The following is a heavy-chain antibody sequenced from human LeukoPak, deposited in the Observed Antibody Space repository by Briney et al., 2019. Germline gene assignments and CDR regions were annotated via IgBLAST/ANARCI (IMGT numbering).Heavy chain of an antibody. CDR1: GFTFSSYA. CDR3: AKESTVTKAPNWYFDL. J-gene: IGHJ2*01. D-gene: IGHD4-17*01. V-gene: IGHV3-23*01. Sequence: GGALRLSCAASGFTFSSYAMSWVRRAPGKGLEWVSAISGSGGSTYYADSVKGRFTISRDNSKNTLYLQMNSLRAEDTAVYYCAKESTVTKAPNWYFDLWGRGTLVTVSS. CDR2: ISGSGGST.